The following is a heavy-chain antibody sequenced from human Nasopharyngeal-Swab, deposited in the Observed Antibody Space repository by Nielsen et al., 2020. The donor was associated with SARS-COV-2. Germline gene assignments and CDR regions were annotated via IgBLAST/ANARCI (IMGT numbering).Heavy chain of an antibody. CDR2: ISYDGSNK. CDR1: GFTFSSYA. J-gene: IGHJ4*02. V-gene: IGHV3-30*04. D-gene: IGHD2-15*01. Sequence: GESLKISCAASGFTFSSYAMHWVRQAPGKGLEWVAVISYDGSNKYYADSVKGRFTISRDNSKNTLYLQMNSLRAEDTALYYCARDSPARGGIDHWGQGTLVTVSS. CDR3: ARDSPARGGIDH.